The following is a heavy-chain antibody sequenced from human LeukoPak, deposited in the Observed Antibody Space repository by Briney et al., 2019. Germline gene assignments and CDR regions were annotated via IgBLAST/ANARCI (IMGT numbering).Heavy chain of an antibody. CDR1: GYTLTELS. J-gene: IGHJ6*02. Sequence: GASVKVSCKVSGYTLTELSMHWVRQAPGKGLEWMGGFDPEDGETIYAQKFQGRVTMTEDTSTDTAYMELSSLRSEDTAVYYCATGPIFGVVFGGSYYYGMDVWSQGTTVTVSS. D-gene: IGHD3-3*01. V-gene: IGHV1-24*01. CDR2: FDPEDGET. CDR3: ATGPIFGVVFGGSYYYGMDV.